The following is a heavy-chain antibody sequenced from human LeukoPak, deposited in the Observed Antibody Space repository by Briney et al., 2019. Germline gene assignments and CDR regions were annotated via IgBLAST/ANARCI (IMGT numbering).Heavy chain of an antibody. Sequence: GCLRLSCTAAGFTFGDYAMSWVRQAPGKGLEWVGFIRSKAYGGTTEYAASVKGRFTISRDDSKSIAYLQMNSLKTEDTAVYYCWGNYYYYMDVWGKGTTDSVSS. CDR2: IRSKAYGGTT. CDR1: GFTFGDYA. D-gene: IGHD7-27*01. V-gene: IGHV3-49*04. J-gene: IGHJ6*03. CDR3: WGNYYYYMDV.